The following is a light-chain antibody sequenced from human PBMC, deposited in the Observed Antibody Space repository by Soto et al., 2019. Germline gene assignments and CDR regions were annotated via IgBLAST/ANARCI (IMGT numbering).Light chain of an antibody. CDR1: QTISSN. J-gene: IGKJ5*01. CDR3: QQSYDHPLT. Sequence: DIQMTQSPSSLSASVGDRVSITCRASQTISSNVNWFQQKPGEVPKILISGASTLQSGVPSRFSGSGTGTDFTLTISNVQPEDFATYYCQQSYDHPLTFGQGTRLDI. V-gene: IGKV1-39*01. CDR2: GAS.